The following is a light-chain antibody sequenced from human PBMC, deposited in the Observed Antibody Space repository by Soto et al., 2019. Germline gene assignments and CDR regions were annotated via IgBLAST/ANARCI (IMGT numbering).Light chain of an antibody. CDR3: AAWDDNLFGPV. Sequence: QSALAQPPSASGTPGQRVAISCSGTSSNIGSNPVNWFQQLPGTAPKLLIYGSNQRPSGVPDRFSGSKSGTSASLAISGLQSEDEADYYCAAWDDNLFGPVFGGGTKLTVL. J-gene: IGLJ2*01. V-gene: IGLV1-44*01. CDR1: SSNIGSNP. CDR2: GSN.